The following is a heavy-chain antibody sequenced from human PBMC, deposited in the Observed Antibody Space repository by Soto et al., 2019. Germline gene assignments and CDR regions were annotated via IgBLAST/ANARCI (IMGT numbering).Heavy chain of an antibody. CDR1: GFTFSNNY. CDR2: ISNTGST. Sequence: GSLRLAGVAPGFTFSNNYMSWVRQAPGRGLEWVSAISNTGSTYYAGSVKGRSTISRDSSTNTLYLEVNSLRADDTAVYYCAKVNVVVVAATFEYEYYFDYWGQGTLVTVS. V-gene: IGHV3-53*01. CDR3: AKVNVVVVAATFEYEYYFDY. J-gene: IGHJ4*02. D-gene: IGHD2-15*01.